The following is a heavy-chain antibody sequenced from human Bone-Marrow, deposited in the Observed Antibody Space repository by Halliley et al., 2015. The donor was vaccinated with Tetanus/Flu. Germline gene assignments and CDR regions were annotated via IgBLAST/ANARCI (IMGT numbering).Heavy chain of an antibody. D-gene: IGHD1-7*01. V-gene: IGHV3-21*01. CDR3: ATLTGTTSFDF. Sequence: EGVSSISSGSSSIFYADSVKGRFTISRDNAKNSLFLQMSSLTADDTAVYYCATLTGTTSFDFWGQGTLVTVSS. CDR2: ISSGSSSI. J-gene: IGHJ4*02.